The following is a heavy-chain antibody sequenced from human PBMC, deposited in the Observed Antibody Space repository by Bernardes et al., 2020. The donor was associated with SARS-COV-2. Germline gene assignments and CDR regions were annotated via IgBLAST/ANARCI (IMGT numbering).Heavy chain of an antibody. J-gene: IGHJ6*02. D-gene: IGHD1-1*01. V-gene: IGHV3-33*01. CDR1: GFTLNTYV. CDR3: ARELPGGTNNWYRRGGYKNGMDV. Sequence: GGSLRLSCVASGFTLNTYVIHWVRQAPGKGLEWVAVISSDGDNQYYADSVKDRFTISREDSKNTVYLQMNSLRPEDTSLYYCARELPGGTNNWYRRGGYKNGMDVCGQGTTVTVTS. CDR2: ISSDGDNQ.